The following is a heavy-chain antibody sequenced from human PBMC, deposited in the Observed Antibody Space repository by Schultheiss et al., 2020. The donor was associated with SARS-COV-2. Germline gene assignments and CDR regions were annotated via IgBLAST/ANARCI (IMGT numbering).Heavy chain of an antibody. D-gene: IGHD5-12*01. V-gene: IGHV4-61*02. Sequence: SETLSLTCTVSGGSISSSSHYWSWIRQPAGKGLEWIGRIYTSGSTNYNPSLKSRVTISVDTSKNQISLKLSSVTAADTAVYYCARDSGYVFRAFDIWGQGTMVTVSS. CDR2: IYTSGST. CDR1: GGSISSSSHY. J-gene: IGHJ3*02. CDR3: ARDSGYVFRAFDI.